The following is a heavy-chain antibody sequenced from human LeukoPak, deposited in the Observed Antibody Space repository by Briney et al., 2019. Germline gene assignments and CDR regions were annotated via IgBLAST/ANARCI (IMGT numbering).Heavy chain of an antibody. Sequence: GGSLRLSCAASGFTFNVYSMNWGRQTPGKGLEWVSSISSNSKYIYYADSMRGRFTVSRDNAKNSLFLQLNSLSAEDTAVYYCARDSSDFDYWGQGTLVTVSS. CDR1: GFTFNVYS. CDR3: ARDSSDFDY. J-gene: IGHJ4*02. V-gene: IGHV3-21*01. D-gene: IGHD3-22*01. CDR2: ISSNSKYI.